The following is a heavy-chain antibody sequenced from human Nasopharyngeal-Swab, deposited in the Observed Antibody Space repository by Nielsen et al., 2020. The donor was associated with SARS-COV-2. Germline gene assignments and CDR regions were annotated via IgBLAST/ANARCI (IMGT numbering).Heavy chain of an antibody. CDR2: ISSTGAII. CDR3: ARMGIAAAGYGMDV. CDR1: GFTFSDYY. V-gene: IGHV3-11*04. J-gene: IGHJ6*02. Sequence: GGSLRLSCAASGFTFSDYYMSWIRQAPGKGLEWVSYISSTGAIIYYADSVKGRFTISRDNPKNSLYLQMNSLRAEDTAVYYCARMGIAAAGYGMDVWGQGTTVTVSS. D-gene: IGHD6-13*01.